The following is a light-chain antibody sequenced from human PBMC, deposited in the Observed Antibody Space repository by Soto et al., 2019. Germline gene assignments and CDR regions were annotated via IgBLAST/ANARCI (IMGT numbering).Light chain of an antibody. J-gene: IGKJ1*01. CDR1: QSVSGSY. CDR2: DAS. Sequence: EIVMTQSPGTLSLSPGEAATLSCRASQSVSGSYLAWYQQKPGQAPRLVIYDASTRATGIPDRFRGSGSGTDFTLTISRLEPEDFAVYYCYQYDTSPWTLGQGTKVDTK. CDR3: YQYDTSPWT. V-gene: IGKV3-20*01.